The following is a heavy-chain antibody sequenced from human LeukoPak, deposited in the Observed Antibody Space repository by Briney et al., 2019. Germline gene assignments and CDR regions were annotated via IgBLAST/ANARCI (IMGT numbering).Heavy chain of an antibody. CDR3: ARVGLDWGSIDY. CDR2: IYYSGST. CDR1: GGSISSYY. Sequence: SETLSLTCTVSGGSISSYYWSWIRQPPGKGLEWIGYIYYSGSTNYNPSLKSRVTISVDTSKNQFSLKLSSVTAADTAVYYCARVGLDWGSIDYWGQGTLVTVSS. V-gene: IGHV4-59*12. D-gene: IGHD3/OR15-3a*01. J-gene: IGHJ4*02.